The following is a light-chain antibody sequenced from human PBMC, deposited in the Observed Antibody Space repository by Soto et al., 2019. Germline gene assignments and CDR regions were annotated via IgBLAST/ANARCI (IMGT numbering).Light chain of an antibody. CDR2: GAS. CDR1: QSVSSN. CDR3: QQYNNWPRT. J-gene: IGKJ1*01. V-gene: IGKV3-15*01. Sequence: EIVMTQSPATLSVSPGERATLSCRASQSVSSNLAWYQQKTGQAPRLLIYGASNRATGIPARFSGSGSGTEFTLTISSLQSEDFAVYYCQQYNNWPRTFGQGTKVDIK.